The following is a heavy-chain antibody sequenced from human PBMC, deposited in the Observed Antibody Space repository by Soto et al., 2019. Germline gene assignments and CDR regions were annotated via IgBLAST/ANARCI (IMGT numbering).Heavy chain of an antibody. CDR3: ARDLSGFYGMDV. CDR2: MYNTGST. J-gene: IGHJ6*02. D-gene: IGHD3-10*01. Sequence: PSETLSLTCTVSGGSISSYYWSWIRQPPGKGLEWIGYMYNTGSTIYNPSLKSRVTISVDTSKNQFSLKLNSVTAADTAVYYCARDLSGFYGMDVWGQGTTVTVSS. V-gene: IGHV4-59*01. CDR1: GGSISSYY.